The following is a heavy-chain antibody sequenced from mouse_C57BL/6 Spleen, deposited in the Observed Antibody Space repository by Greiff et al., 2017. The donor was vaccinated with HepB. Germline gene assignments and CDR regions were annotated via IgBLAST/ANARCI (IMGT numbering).Heavy chain of an antibody. CDR2: IYPGSGST. Sequence: QVQLQQPGAELVKPGASVKMSCKASGYTFTSYWITWVKQRPGQGLEWIGDIYPGSGSTNYNEKFKSKATMTVDTSSSTAYLQLSSLTAEYSAVYYCAGGPQLGWFAYWGQGTLVTVSA. D-gene: IGHD4-1*02. CDR1: GYTFTSYW. CDR3: AGGPQLGWFAY. V-gene: IGHV1-55*01. J-gene: IGHJ3*01.